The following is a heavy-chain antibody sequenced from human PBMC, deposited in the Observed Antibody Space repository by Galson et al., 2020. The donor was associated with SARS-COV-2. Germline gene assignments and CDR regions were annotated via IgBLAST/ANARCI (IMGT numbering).Heavy chain of an antibody. J-gene: IGHJ6*02. CDR3: ARAMTTVTTFDYYYYGMDV. CDR2: INPNSGT. V-gene: IGHV1-2*02. Sequence: ASVKVSCKASGYTFTGYYMHWVRQAPGQGLEWMGWINPNSGTNYAQKFQGRVTMTRDTSISTAYMELSRLRSDDTAVYYCARAMTTVTTFDYYYYGMDVWGQGTTVTVSS. CDR1: GYTFTGYY. D-gene: IGHD4-17*01.